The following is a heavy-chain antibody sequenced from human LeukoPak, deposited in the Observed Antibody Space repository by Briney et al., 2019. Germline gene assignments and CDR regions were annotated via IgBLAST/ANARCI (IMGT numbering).Heavy chain of an antibody. CDR3: AKDGFDY. V-gene: IGHV3-30*18. Sequence: PERSLRLSCAASGFTFSSYGMHWVRQAPGKGLEWVAVISYDGSNKYYADSVKGRFTISRDNSKNTLYLQMNSLRAEDTAVYYCAKDGFDYWGQGTLVTVSS. CDR2: ISYDGSNK. J-gene: IGHJ4*02. CDR1: GFTFSSYG.